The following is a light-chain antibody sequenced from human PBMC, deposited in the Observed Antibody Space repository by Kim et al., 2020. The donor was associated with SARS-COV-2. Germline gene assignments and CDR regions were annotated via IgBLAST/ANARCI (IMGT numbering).Light chain of an antibody. CDR1: QGISNS. CDR3: QKYNAAPWT. CDR2: AAS. Sequence: SVEDRVNITCRASQGISNSLAWFQHKPGKAPKVLIYAASTLQSGVPSRCSGSGSGTDFTLTISSLQPEDVATYYCQKYNAAPWTFGQGTKVDIK. J-gene: IGKJ1*01. V-gene: IGKV1-27*01.